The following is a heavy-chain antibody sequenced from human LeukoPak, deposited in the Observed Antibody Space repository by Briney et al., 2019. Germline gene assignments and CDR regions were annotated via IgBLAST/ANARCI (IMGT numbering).Heavy chain of an antibody. CDR1: GYTFTSYY. CDR2: INPSGGST. Sequence: ASVKVSCKASGYTFTSYYMHWVRQAPGQGLEWMGIINPSGGSTSYAQKFQGRVTMTRDTSTSTAYMELRSLRSDDTAVYYCARGWQTYYYGSGRPYDAFDIWGQGTMVTVSS. V-gene: IGHV1-46*01. D-gene: IGHD3-10*01. CDR3: ARGWQTYYYGSGRPYDAFDI. J-gene: IGHJ3*02.